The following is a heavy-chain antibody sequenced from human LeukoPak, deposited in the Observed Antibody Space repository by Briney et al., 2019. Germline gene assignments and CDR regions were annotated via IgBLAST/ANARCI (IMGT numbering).Heavy chain of an antibody. CDR3: ARTPITSFGVVDYYYYMDV. D-gene: IGHD3-3*01. V-gene: IGHV4-59*01. CDR2: IYYSGST. J-gene: IGHJ6*03. Sequence: SETLSLACTVSGGSISSYYWSWIRPPPGKGLEWIGDIYYSGSTNYNPSLKSRVTISVDTSKNQFSLKLSSVTAADTAVYYCARTPITSFGVVDYYYYMDVWGKGTTVTVSS. CDR1: GGSISSYY.